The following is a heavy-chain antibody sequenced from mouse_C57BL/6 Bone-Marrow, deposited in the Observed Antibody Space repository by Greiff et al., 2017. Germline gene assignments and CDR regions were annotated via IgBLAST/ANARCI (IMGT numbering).Heavy chain of an antibody. CDR3: TREGYDGYPFDY. CDR2: ISPGNSDT. Sequence: VQLQQSGTVLARPGASVKMSCKTSGYTFTSYWMHWVKQRPGPGLEWIGAISPGNSDTSYNQKFKGKAKLTAVTSASTAYMELSSLTNEDSAVYYCTREGYDGYPFDYWGQGTTLTVSS. J-gene: IGHJ2*01. CDR1: GYTFTSYW. D-gene: IGHD2-3*01. V-gene: IGHV1-5*01.